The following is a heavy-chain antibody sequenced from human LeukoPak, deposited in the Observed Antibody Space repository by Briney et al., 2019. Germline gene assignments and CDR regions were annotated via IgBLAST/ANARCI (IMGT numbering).Heavy chain of an antibody. CDR2: INSDASST. J-gene: IGHJ6*04. D-gene: IGHD3-10*02. V-gene: IGHV3-74*01. CDR3: AELGITMIGGV. CDR1: GFTFNSYW. Sequence: GGSLRLSCAASGFTFNSYWMHWVRQAPGKGLVWVSRINSDASSTNYADSVKGRFTISRDNAKNSLYLQMNSLRAEDTAVYYCAELGITMIGGVWGKGTTVTISS.